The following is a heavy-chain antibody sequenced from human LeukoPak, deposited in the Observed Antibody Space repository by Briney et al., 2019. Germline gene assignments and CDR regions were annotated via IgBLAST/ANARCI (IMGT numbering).Heavy chain of an antibody. CDR1: GFTFSSYA. D-gene: IGHD6-13*01. J-gene: IGHJ3*02. CDR3: AKDIIAAAGTGPRAFDI. Sequence: GGSLRLSCAASGFTFSSYAMSWVRQAPGKGLEWVSAISGSGGSTYYADSVKGRFTISRDNSKNTLYLQMNSLRAEDTAVYYCAKDIIAAAGTGPRAFDIWGQGTMVTVSS. V-gene: IGHV3-23*01. CDR2: ISGSGGST.